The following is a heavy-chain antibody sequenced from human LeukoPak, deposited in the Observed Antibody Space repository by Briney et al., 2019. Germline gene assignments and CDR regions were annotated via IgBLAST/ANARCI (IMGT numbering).Heavy chain of an antibody. CDR1: GGSFSGYY. CDR3: ARIAARYSRYMDV. V-gene: IGHV4-34*01. Sequence: SETLSLTCAVYGGSFSGYYWSWIRQPPGKGLEWIGEINHSGSTNYNPSLKSRVTISVDTSKNQFSLKLSSVTAADTAVYYCARIAARYSRYMDVWGKGTTVTVSS. D-gene: IGHD6-6*01. J-gene: IGHJ6*03. CDR2: INHSGST.